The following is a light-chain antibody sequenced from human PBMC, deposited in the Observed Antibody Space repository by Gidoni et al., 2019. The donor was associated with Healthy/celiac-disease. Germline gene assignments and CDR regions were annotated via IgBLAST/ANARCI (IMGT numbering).Light chain of an antibody. V-gene: IGKV3-15*01. Sequence: EIVMTQSPATLSVSPGERATLSCRASQSVRSNLAWYQQKPGQAPRLLIYGESTRATGIPARFSGSGSGTEFTLTISSLQSEDFAVYYCQQYNNWPPYTFGQXTKLEIK. CDR1: QSVRSN. CDR2: GES. J-gene: IGKJ2*01. CDR3: QQYNNWPPYT.